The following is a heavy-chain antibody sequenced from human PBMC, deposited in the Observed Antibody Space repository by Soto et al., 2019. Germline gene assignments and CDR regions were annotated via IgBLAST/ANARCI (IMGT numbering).Heavy chain of an antibody. D-gene: IGHD3-3*01. CDR2: ISYGERDI. CDR1: GFTFSSYA. V-gene: IGHV3-30*04. CDR3: ARGSYSDFWTGYSPFDF. J-gene: IGHJ5*01. Sequence: GGSLRLSCAASGFTFSSYAMHWVRQTPGKGLEWVAVISYGERDIFYRDSVKGRFTISRDNSKNTLYLQMNSLRAEDTAVFYCARGSYSDFWTGYSPFDFWGQGVLVTVSS.